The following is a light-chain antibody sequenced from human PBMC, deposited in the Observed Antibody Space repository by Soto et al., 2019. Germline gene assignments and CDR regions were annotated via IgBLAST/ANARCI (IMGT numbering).Light chain of an antibody. CDR1: QTISSW. V-gene: IGKV1-5*03. CDR3: QHYNSYSEA. CDR2: KAS. J-gene: IGKJ1*01. Sequence: DIQMTQSPSTLSGSVGDRVTITCRASQTISSWLAWYQQKPGKAPKLLIYKASTLKSGVPSRFSGSGSGTEFTLTISSLQPDDVATYSCQHYNSYSEAFGQGTKVDI.